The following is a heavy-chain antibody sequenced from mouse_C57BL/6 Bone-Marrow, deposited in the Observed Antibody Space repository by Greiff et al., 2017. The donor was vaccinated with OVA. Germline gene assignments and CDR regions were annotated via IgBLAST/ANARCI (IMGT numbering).Heavy chain of an antibody. D-gene: IGHD1-1*01. Sequence: DVKLVESGGGLVKPGGSLKLSCAASGFTFSDYGMHWVRQAPEKGLEWVAYISSGSSTIYYADTVKGRFTISRDNAKNTLFLQMTSLRSEDTAMYYCARHYGSSYGAMDYWGRGTSVTVSS. CDR1: GFTFSDYG. CDR2: ISSGSSTI. V-gene: IGHV5-17*01. J-gene: IGHJ4*01. CDR3: ARHYGSSYGAMDY.